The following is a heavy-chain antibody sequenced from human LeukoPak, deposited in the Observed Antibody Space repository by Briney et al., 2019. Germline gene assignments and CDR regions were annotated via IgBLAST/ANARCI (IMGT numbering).Heavy chain of an antibody. J-gene: IGHJ6*02. CDR2: IYTSGST. V-gene: IGHV4-4*07. Sequence: TSETLSLTCTVSGFSISSYYWSWIRQPAGKGLEWIGRIYTSGSTNYNPSLKSRVTMSVDTSKNQFSLKLSSVTAADTAVYYCARVPPPVLGYYYGMDVWGQGTTVTVSS. CDR3: ARVPPPVLGYYYGMDV. CDR1: GFSISSYY.